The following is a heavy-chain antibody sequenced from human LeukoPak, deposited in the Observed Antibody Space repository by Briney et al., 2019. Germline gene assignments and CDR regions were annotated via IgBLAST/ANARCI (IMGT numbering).Heavy chain of an antibody. CDR2: IRGGGST. Sequence: GGSLRLSCAASGVTFSSYAMSWVRQAPGKGLEWVSAIRGGGSTYYADSVKGRFTISRDNSKNTLYLQMNSLRAEDTAIYYCAKHIFGSGSYIDYWGQGTLVTVSS. J-gene: IGHJ4*02. V-gene: IGHV3-23*01. D-gene: IGHD3-10*01. CDR3: AKHIFGSGSYIDY. CDR1: GVTFSSYA.